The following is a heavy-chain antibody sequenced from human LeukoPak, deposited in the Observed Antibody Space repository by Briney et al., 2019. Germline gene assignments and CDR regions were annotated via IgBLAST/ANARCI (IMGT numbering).Heavy chain of an antibody. D-gene: IGHD2-15*01. CDR3: ARGPSAYCSGGGCYSGSVWFDP. CDR1: GYTFTSFD. Sequence: ASVKVSCKASGYTFTSFDINWVRQATGQGLEWMGWMNPNSGNTGYAQKFQGRVTMTRNTSISTAYMELSSLRSEDTAVYYCARGPSAYCSGGGCYSGSVWFDPWGQGTLVTVSS. CDR2: MNPNSGNT. V-gene: IGHV1-8*01. J-gene: IGHJ5*02.